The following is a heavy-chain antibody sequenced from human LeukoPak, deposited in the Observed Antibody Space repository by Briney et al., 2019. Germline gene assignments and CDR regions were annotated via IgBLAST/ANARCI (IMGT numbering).Heavy chain of an antibody. V-gene: IGHV4-4*07. D-gene: IGHD3-22*01. Sequence: KPSETLSLTCTVSGGSISSYYWSWIRQPAGKGLEWIGRIYTSGSTNYNPSLKSRVTMSVDTSRNQFSLKLNFVTAADTAVYYCAKSNGYGLIDIWGQGTMVTVSS. J-gene: IGHJ3*02. CDR3: AKSNGYGLIDI. CDR1: GGSISSYY. CDR2: IYTSGST.